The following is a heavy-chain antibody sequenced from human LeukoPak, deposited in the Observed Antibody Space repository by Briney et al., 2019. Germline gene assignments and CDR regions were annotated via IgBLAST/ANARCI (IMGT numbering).Heavy chain of an antibody. CDR3: ARVQGSWVSGDSGN. D-gene: IGHD3-10*02. V-gene: IGHV3-21*01. J-gene: IGHJ4*02. CDR1: GFTFSSYA. Sequence: GGSLRLSCAASGFTFSSYAMSWVRQAPGKGLEWVSSISSSSSYIYYADSVKGRFTISRDNAKNSLYLQMNSLRAEDTAVYYCARVQGSWVSGDSGNWGQGTLATVSS. CDR2: ISSSSSYI.